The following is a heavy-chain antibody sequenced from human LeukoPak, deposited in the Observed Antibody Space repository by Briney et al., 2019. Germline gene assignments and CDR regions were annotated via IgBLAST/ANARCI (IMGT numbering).Heavy chain of an antibody. CDR2: ISSSSSYT. D-gene: IGHD3-10*01. CDR1: GLTFSDYY. CDR3: ARELGDGSGSSDY. Sequence: GGSLRLSCAASGLTFSDYYMSWIRQAPGKGMEWVSYISSSSSYTNYADSVKGRFTISRDNAKNSLYLQMHSLRAEDTAVYYCARELGDGSGSSDYWGQGTLVTVSS. V-gene: IGHV3-11*05. J-gene: IGHJ4*02.